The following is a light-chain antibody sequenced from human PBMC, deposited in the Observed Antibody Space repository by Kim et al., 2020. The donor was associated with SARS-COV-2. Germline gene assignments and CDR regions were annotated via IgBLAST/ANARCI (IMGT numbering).Light chain of an antibody. J-gene: IGLJ2*01. Sequence: GQSITISCSGTSGDVGGNKAVSWYQHHPSEPPQLIIYDVSKRPSGVSNRFSGSKSGSTASLTISGLQTDDEGDYYCSSYVRSSGVVFGGGTQLTVL. CDR1: SGDVGGNKA. CDR3: SSYVRSSGVV. V-gene: IGLV2-14*03. CDR2: DVS.